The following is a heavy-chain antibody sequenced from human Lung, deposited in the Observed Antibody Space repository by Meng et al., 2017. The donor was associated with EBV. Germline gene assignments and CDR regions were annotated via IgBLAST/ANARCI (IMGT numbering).Heavy chain of an antibody. CDR3: ARGAMTTVTRWFDP. J-gene: IGHJ5*02. CDR1: GGSFSCYY. V-gene: IGHV4-34*01. D-gene: IGHD4-17*01. Sequence: QGQLQKWGAGLLKPSETLPLTRAVYGGSFSCYYWSWIRQPPGKGVEWIGEINHSGSTNYNPSLKSRVTISVDTSKNQFSLKLSSVTAADTAVYYCARGAMTTVTRWFDPWGQGTLVTVSS. CDR2: INHSGST.